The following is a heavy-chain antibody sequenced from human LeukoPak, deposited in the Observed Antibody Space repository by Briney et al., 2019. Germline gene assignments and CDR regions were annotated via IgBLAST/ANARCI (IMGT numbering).Heavy chain of an antibody. D-gene: IGHD3-22*01. J-gene: IGHJ4*02. V-gene: IGHV3-9*03. Sequence: PGGFMRLSWAASGFTCGDYAMHWVRQPAEKVLEWVSGYRWNSSSIVYADSVKGRFTISRDNAKNSLYLPMNSLRAEDMALYYCAKSSGYDSSGESSFDYWGQGTLVTVSS. CDR3: AKSSGYDSSGESSFDY. CDR2: YRWNSSSI. CDR1: GFTCGDYA.